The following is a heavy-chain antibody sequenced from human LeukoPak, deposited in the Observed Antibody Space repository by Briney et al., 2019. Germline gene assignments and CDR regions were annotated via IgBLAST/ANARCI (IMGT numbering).Heavy chain of an antibody. V-gene: IGHV3-23*01. J-gene: IGHJ5*01. CDR1: GFAFSVYA. Sequence: GGSLRLSCEASGFAFSVYAMSWLRQPPGKGLEWVSTINANSGTTSYAASVRGRFTISRDNSKNALYLQLTTLRADDTATYYCAKPISGGLAVTADWFHPWGQGTLVVASS. CDR2: INANSGTT. D-gene: IGHD6-19*01. CDR3: AKPISGGLAVTADWFHP.